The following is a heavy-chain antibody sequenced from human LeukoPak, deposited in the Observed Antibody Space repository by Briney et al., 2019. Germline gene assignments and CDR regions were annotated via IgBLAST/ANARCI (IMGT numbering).Heavy chain of an antibody. CDR3: AKDKKALSKAGATIFDY. CDR2: ISGSGGST. V-gene: IGHV3-23*01. J-gene: IGHJ4*02. CDR1: GFTFSSYA. D-gene: IGHD1-26*01. Sequence: GGSLRLSCAASGFTFSSYAMSWVRQAPGKGLEWVSAISGSGGSTYYADSVKGRFTISRDNSKNTLYLQMNSLRAEDTAVYYCAKDKKALSKAGATIFDYWGQGTLVTVSS.